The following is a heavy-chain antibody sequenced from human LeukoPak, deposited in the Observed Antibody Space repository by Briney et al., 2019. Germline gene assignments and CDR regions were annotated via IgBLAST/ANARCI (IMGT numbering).Heavy chain of an antibody. Sequence: GGSLRLSCAASGFTFSSYAMHWVRQAPGKGLEWVAVTSYDGSNKYYADSVKGRFTISRDNSKNTLYLQMNSPRAEDTAVYYCARDGSVAGTWNWFDPWGQGTLVTVSS. J-gene: IGHJ5*02. CDR1: GFTFSSYA. CDR3: ARDGSVAGTWNWFDP. D-gene: IGHD6-19*01. V-gene: IGHV3-30*04. CDR2: TSYDGSNK.